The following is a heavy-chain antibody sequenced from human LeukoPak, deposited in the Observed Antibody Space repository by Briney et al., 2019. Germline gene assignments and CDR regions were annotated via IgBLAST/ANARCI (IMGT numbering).Heavy chain of an antibody. CDR3: ARAYSSSWYVPDY. J-gene: IGHJ4*02. CDR1: GGSISSYY. Sequence: KPSQTLSLTCTVSGGSISSYYWSWIRQPPGKGLEWIGYIYYSGSTNYNPSLKSRVTISVDTSKNQFSLKLSSVTAADTAVYYCARAYSSSWYVPDYWGQGTLVTVSS. D-gene: IGHD6-13*01. V-gene: IGHV4-59*01. CDR2: IYYSGST.